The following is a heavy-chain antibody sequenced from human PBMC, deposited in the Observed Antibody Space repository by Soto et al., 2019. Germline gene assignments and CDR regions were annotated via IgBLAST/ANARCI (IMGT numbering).Heavy chain of an antibody. CDR2: ISGSGGTT. CDR3: AKDLGYTSSWYYALHI. D-gene: IGHD6-13*01. J-gene: IGHJ3*02. Sequence: EVQLLESGGGLGQPGGSLRLSCVGSGFSFSSYAMNWVRQAPGQGLEWVSGISGSGGTTFYADSVKGRFTISRDNSKNTLYLQMNSLRAEDTAVYYCAKDLGYTSSWYYALHIWGQGTMVTVSS. V-gene: IGHV3-23*01. CDR1: GFSFSSYA.